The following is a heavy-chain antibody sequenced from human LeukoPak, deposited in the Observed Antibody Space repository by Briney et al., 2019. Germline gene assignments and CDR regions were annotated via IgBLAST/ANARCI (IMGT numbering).Heavy chain of an antibody. D-gene: IGHD3-10*01. CDR1: GGTFSSYA. CDR2: IIPIFGTA. J-gene: IGHJ4*02. V-gene: IGHV1-69*05. Sequence: ASVKVSCKASGGTFSSYAISWVRQAPGQGLEWVGGIIPIFGTANYAQKFQGRVTITTDESTSTAYMELSSLRSEDTAVYYCARVSPGSGSYYRPEPYYFDYWGQGTLVTVSS. CDR3: ARVSPGSGSYYRPEPYYFDY.